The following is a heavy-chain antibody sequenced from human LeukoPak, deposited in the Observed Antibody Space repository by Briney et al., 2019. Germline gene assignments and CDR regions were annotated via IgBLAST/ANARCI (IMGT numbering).Heavy chain of an antibody. CDR1: GGSISSGYHY. J-gene: IGHJ4*02. Sequence: SETLSLTCTVSGGSISSGYHYWGWIRQPPGKGLEWIGSIYESGRTHYNPSLRSRITISVDTSKNQSSLELSSVTAADTAVYYCARGDSSSWSLFDYWGQGTLVTVSS. V-gene: IGHV4-39*01. CDR3: ARGDSSSWSLFDY. CDR2: IYESGRT. D-gene: IGHD6-13*01.